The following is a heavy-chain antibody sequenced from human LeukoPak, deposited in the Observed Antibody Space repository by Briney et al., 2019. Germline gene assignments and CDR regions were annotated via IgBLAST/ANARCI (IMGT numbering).Heavy chain of an antibody. J-gene: IGHJ4*02. CDR1: GFTFSNYA. CDR3: VEELAAAGNPAFDS. D-gene: IGHD6-13*01. V-gene: IGHV3-23*01. CDR2: IGGDGI. Sequence: PGGSLRLSCVASGFTFSNYAMGWVRQAPGKGLEWVSGIGGDGIFYTDSVRGRFTISRDNSKNTLSLQMNSLRADDTAVYYCVEELAAAGNPAFDSWGQGIVVTVSS.